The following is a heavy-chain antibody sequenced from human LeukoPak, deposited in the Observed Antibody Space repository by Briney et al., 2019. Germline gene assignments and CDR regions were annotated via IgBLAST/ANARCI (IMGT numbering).Heavy chain of an antibody. J-gene: IGHJ5*02. CDR3: AKCPKRIAARKDWFDP. Sequence: SETLSLTCAVYGGSFSGYYWSWIRQPPGKGLEWIGEINHSGSTNYNPSLKSRVTISVDTSKNQFSLKLSSVTAADTAVYYCAKCPKRIAARKDWFDPWGQGTLVTVSS. CDR2: INHSGST. V-gene: IGHV4-34*01. D-gene: IGHD6-13*01. CDR1: GGSFSGYY.